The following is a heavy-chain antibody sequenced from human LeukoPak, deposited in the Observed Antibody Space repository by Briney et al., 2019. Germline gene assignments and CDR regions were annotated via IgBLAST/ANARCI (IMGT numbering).Heavy chain of an antibody. J-gene: IGHJ4*02. V-gene: IGHV3-74*01. D-gene: IGHD5-12*01. CDR3: ARGKYGGYFIDY. CDR2: IKPDGSDT. Sequence: GGSLRLSCGASGFTFTTHWIHWVRQDPGKGLVWVSRIKPDGSDTNYADSVKGRFTISRDDAKNTVYLQMNSLRAEDTAVYYCARGKYGGYFIDYWGQGTLVTVSS. CDR1: GFTFTTHW.